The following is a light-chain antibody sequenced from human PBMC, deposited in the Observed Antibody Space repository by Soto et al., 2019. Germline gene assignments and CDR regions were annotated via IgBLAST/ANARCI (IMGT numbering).Light chain of an antibody. CDR2: ATS. J-gene: IGKJ3*01. CDR1: QGIDTY. Sequence: AIQMTQSPSSFSASVGDRVTITCRASQGIDTYLAWYQQKPGKAPRLLIYATSVLESGVPSRFSGRGSGTDYPLTISSLQSADFASDYCQQYYTNPPPLGPGTKMDVK. V-gene: IGKV1-8*01. CDR3: QQYYTNPPP.